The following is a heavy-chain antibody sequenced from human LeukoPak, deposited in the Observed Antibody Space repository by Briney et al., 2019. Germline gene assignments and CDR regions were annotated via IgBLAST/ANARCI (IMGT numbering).Heavy chain of an antibody. Sequence: SETLSLTCTVSGGSISNYYWSWIRQPAGKGLEWIGRIYTSGSTYYNPSLKSRVTISVDTSKNQFSLKLSSVTAADTAVYYCASEVLDRYGDYIDAFDIWGQGTMVTVSS. CDR1: GGSISNYY. J-gene: IGHJ3*02. CDR3: ASEVLDRYGDYIDAFDI. V-gene: IGHV4-4*07. D-gene: IGHD4-17*01. CDR2: IYTSGST.